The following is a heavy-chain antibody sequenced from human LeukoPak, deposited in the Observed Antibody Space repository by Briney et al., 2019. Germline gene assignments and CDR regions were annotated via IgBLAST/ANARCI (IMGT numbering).Heavy chain of an antibody. J-gene: IGHJ4*02. D-gene: IGHD3-3*01. CDR2: INPNSGGT. CDR1: GYTFTGYY. CDR3: ARGGYDFWSGYYTDY. V-gene: IGHV1-2*02. Sequence: ASVKVSCKASGYTFTGYYMHWVRQAPGQGLEWMGWINPNSGGTNYAQKLQGRVTMTTDTSTSTAYMELRSLRSDDTAVYYCARGGYDFWSGYYTDYWGQGTLVTVSS.